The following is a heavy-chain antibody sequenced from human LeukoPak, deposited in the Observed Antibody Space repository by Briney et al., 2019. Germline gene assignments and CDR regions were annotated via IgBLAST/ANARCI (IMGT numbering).Heavy chain of an antibody. V-gene: IGHV3-21*01. CDR3: ARDPYYYDSSGYYGEGFDY. D-gene: IGHD3-22*01. CDR1: GFTFSSYT. J-gene: IGHJ4*02. Sequence: GGSLRLSCAASGFTFSSYTMNWVRQAPGKGLEWVSSIAGSSGYISYADSVKGRFTISRDNAKKSLYLQMTSLTAEDTAVYYCARDPYYYDSSGYYGEGFDYWGQGTLVTVSS. CDR2: IAGSSGYI.